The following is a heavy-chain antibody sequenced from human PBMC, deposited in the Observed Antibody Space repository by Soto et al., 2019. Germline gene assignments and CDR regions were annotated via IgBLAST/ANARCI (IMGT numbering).Heavy chain of an antibody. V-gene: IGHV3-11*06. CDR3: ARSGDNFNVLDF. D-gene: IGHD1-1*01. Sequence: GGSLRLSCAASGFTFSDYYMSWVRQAPGRGLEWISYSSNSGTFARYATSVKGRFSISRDNANNSLYLEMNSLRVEDTAVYYCARSGDNFNVLDFWGQGTPVTVSS. J-gene: IGHJ4*01. CDR1: GFTFSDYY. CDR2: SSNSGTFA.